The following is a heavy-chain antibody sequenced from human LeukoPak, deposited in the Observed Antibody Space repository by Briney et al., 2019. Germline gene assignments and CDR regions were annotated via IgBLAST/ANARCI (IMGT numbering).Heavy chain of an antibody. J-gene: IGHJ4*02. Sequence: GGSLRLSCAASGFTFSSYSMNWVRQAPGKGLEWVSSISSSSSYIYYADSVKGRFTISRDNAKNSLYLQMNSLRAEDTAVYYCARSPPSGRYFDWLLFDYWGQGTLVTVSS. D-gene: IGHD3-9*01. V-gene: IGHV3-21*01. CDR2: ISSSSSYI. CDR1: GFTFSSYS. CDR3: ARSPPSGRYFDWLLFDY.